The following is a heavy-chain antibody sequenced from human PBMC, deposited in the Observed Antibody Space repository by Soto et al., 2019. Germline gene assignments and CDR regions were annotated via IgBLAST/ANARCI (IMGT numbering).Heavy chain of an antibody. D-gene: IGHD3-3*01. CDR1: GASITSGAYY. CDR2: IDYSGST. V-gene: IGHV4-31*03. J-gene: IGHJ4*02. Sequence: SETLSLTCTVSGASITSGAYYWTWVRQHPVKGLEWIGHIDYSGSTYYNPSLKSRLTMSADTSRNQFSLKLNSVTAADTAVYYCARGGQDFWSGPFDYWGQGALVTVSS. CDR3: ARGGQDFWSGPFDY.